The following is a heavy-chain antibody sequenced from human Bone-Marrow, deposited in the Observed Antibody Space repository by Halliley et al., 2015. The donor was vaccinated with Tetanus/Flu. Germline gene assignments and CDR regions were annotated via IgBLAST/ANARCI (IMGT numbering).Heavy chain of an antibody. J-gene: IGHJ4*02. V-gene: IGHV3-74*01. CDR2: DGSST. Sequence: DGSSTSYADSVKGRITISRDNAKNTLYLQMNSLRAEDTAVYYCARGGRYSTSSSAYWGQGTLVTVSS. CDR3: ARGGRYSTSSSAY. D-gene: IGHD6-13*01.